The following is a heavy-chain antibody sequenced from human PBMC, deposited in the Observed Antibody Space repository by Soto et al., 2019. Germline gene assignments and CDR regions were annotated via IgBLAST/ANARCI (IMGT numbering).Heavy chain of an antibody. CDR1: GFSFSSHW. D-gene: IGHD6-13*01. J-gene: IGHJ4*02. V-gene: IGHV3-7*01. CDR3: ARSVAASGDY. Sequence: EVQLVESGGGLVQPGGSLRLSCAGSGFSFSSHWMSWVRQAPGKGLEWVANIKHDGSEKYYVDSVKGRFTISRDNAKNSLYLQMNSLRAEDTAVYYCARSVAASGDYWGQGTLVTVSS. CDR2: IKHDGSEK.